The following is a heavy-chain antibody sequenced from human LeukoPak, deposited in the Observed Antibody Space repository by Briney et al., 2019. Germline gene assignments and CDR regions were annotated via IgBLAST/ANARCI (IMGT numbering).Heavy chain of an antibody. CDR3: AKDRVNWYFDL. J-gene: IGHJ2*01. Sequence: GGSLRLSCAASGFTFSIYAMIWVRQAPGKGLEWVSTISNNGGNTFYADSVKGRFTISRDNSKNTLYLQMNSLRAEDTAVYYCAKDRVNWYFDLWGRGTLVIVSS. D-gene: IGHD3-10*01. V-gene: IGHV3-23*01. CDR2: ISNNGGNT. CDR1: GFTFSIYA.